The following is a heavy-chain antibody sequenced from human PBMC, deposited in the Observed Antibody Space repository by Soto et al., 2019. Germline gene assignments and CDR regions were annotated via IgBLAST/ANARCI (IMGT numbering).Heavy chain of an antibody. CDR3: AKDREITFGGVIAVYYFDY. Sequence: GGSLRLSCAASGFTFSSYAMSWVRQAPGKGLEWVSAISGSGGSTYYADSVKGRFTISRDNSKNTLYLQMNSLRAEDTAVYYCAKDREITFGGVIAVYYFDYWGQGTLVTVSS. CDR2: ISGSGGST. D-gene: IGHD3-16*02. CDR1: GFTFSSYA. J-gene: IGHJ4*02. V-gene: IGHV3-23*01.